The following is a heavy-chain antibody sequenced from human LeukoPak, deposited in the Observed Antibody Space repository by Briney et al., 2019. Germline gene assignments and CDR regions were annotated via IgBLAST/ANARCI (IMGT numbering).Heavy chain of an antibody. CDR1: GFTFSSYA. J-gene: IGHJ6*03. V-gene: IGHV3-23*01. Sequence: GGSLRLSCAASGFTFSSYAMSWVRQAPGKGLEWVSTISASGGRTDYADSVKGRFTISRDNSKNTLYLQMNSLRAEDTAVYYCAKDRGHCIQGVCLNYYYMDVWGKGTTVTVS. CDR2: ISASGGRT. D-gene: IGHD2-8*01. CDR3: AKDRGHCIQGVCLNYYYMDV.